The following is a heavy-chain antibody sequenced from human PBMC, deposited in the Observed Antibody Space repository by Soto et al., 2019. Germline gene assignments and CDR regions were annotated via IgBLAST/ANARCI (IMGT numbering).Heavy chain of an antibody. D-gene: IGHD1-1*01. V-gene: IGHV1-46*01. CDR2: INPNGGST. CDR1: ADTFTSYY. CDR3: ASPSPSTTGLGAFDI. J-gene: IGHJ3*02. Sequence: ASVKVSCKAPADTFTSYYIHWVRQAPGHGLEWMGIINPNGGSTRFAQTFQGRITMTTDTSTSTVYMELRSLRPEDTAVYYCASPSPSTTGLGAFDIWGQGTMVTVSS.